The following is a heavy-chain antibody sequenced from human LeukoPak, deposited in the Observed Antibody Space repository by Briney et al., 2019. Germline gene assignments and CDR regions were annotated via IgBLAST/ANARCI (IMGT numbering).Heavy chain of an antibody. CDR2: ISSSSSYI. D-gene: IGHD2-2*01. CDR3: ARAKIRLSYCSSTSCYPGY. CDR1: GFTFSSYS. Sequence: GGSLRLSCAASGFTFSSYSMNWFRQAPGKGLEWVSSISSSSSYIYYADSVKGRFTISRDNAKNSLYLQMNSLRAEDTAVYYCARAKIRLSYCSSTSCYPGYWGQGTLVTVSS. V-gene: IGHV3-21*01. J-gene: IGHJ4*02.